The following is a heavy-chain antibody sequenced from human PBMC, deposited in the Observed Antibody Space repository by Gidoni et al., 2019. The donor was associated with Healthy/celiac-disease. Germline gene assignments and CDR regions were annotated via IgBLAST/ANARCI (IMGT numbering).Heavy chain of an antibody. V-gene: IGHV3-30*18. D-gene: IGHD6-13*01. Sequence: QVQLVESGGGVVQPGRSLRLSCAASGFTFSSYGMHWVRQAPGKGREWVAVISYDGSNKYYADSVKGRFTISRDNSKNTLYLQMNSLRAEDTAVYYCAKEQQLATLDYWGQGTLVTVSS. CDR1: GFTFSSYG. J-gene: IGHJ4*02. CDR2: ISYDGSNK. CDR3: AKEQQLATLDY.